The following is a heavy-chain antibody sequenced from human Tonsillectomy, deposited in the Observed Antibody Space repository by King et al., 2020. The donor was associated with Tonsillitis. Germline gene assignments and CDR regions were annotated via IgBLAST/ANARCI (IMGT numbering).Heavy chain of an antibody. V-gene: IGHV3-66*04. CDR2: FYSGGDT. CDR1: GFTVSSNY. CDR3: AKQGNGWLIDY. J-gene: IGHJ4*02. Sequence: VQLVESGGGLVQPGGSLRLSCAASGFTVSSNYMSWVRQAPGKGLEWVSVFYSGGDTYYADSVKGRFTISRDSSKNTLYLQMNSLRAEDTAVYYCAKQGNGWLIDYWGQGTLVTVSS. D-gene: IGHD6-19*01.